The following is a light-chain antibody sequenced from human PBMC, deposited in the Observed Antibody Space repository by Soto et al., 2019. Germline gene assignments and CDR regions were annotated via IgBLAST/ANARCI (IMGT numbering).Light chain of an antibody. CDR2: WAS. J-gene: IGKJ1*01. Sequence: DIVMTQSPDSLAVSLGERATINCKSSQSILYGSHNKNYLAWYQQKPGQPPKLLIYWASARESGVPDRFSGSGSATDFTLTINSLQAEDVAVYYCQQYYSTPRTFGQGTKVDMK. CDR3: QQYYSTPRT. V-gene: IGKV4-1*01. CDR1: QSILYGSHNKNY.